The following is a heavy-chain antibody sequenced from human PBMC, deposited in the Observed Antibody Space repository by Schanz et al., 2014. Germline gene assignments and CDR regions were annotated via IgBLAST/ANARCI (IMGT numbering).Heavy chain of an antibody. CDR1: GFIFGSSV. Sequence: EVQLLESGGGLIQPGGSLRLSCAASGFIFGSSVMAWVRQAPGKGLEWVSGITGASDHIDYAESVKGRFTISRDNSKNTLYLQMDSLRAEDTAVYFCAKKVTAYNHFDSWGQGTLVAVSS. D-gene: IGHD1-1*01. CDR2: ITGASDHI. J-gene: IGHJ4*02. CDR3: AKKVTAYNHFDS. V-gene: IGHV3-23*01.